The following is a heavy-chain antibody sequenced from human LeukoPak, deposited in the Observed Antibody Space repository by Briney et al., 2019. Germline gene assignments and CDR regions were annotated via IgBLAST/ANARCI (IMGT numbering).Heavy chain of an antibody. D-gene: IGHD4-17*01. V-gene: IGHV3-9*01. CDR3: ARDFTDYGDYRSLDY. Sequence: GRSLRLSCAASGFTFDDYAMHWVRQAPGKGLEWVSGISWNSGSIGYADSVKGRFTISRDNAKNSLYLQMNSLRAEDTAVYYCARDFTDYGDYRSLDYWGQGTLVTVSS. J-gene: IGHJ4*02. CDR1: GFTFDDYA. CDR2: ISWNSGSI.